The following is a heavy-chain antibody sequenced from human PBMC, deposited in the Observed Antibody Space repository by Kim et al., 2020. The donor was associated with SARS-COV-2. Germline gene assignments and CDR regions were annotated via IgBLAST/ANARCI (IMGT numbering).Heavy chain of an antibody. J-gene: IGHJ4*02. V-gene: IGHV7-4-1*02. Sequence: ASVKVSCKASGYTFTSYAMNWVRQAPGQGLEWIGWINTNTGNPTYAQGFTGRFVFSLDTSVSTAYLQISSLKAEDTAVYYCARDKMDTYYDFWSGYYSKAPFDYWGQGTLVTVSS. CDR1: GYTFTSYA. D-gene: IGHD3-3*01. CDR3: ARDKMDTYYDFWSGYYSKAPFDY. CDR2: INTNTGNP.